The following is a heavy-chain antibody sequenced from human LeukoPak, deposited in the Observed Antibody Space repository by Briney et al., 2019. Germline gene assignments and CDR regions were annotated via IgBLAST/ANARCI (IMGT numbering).Heavy chain of an antibody. CDR3: ARERSGHYLDQ. Sequence: SETLSLTCAVYGGSFSGYYWSWIRQPPGKGLEWIGEINHSGSTNYNPSLKSRVTILVGTSKNLFSLRLGSATAADTAMYYCARERSGHYLDQWGQGTLVTVSS. V-gene: IGHV4-34*01. J-gene: IGHJ4*02. CDR2: INHSGST. CDR1: GGSFSGYY. D-gene: IGHD3-3*01.